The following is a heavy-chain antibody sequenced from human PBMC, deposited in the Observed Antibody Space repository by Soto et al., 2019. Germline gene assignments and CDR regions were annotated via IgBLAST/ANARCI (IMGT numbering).Heavy chain of an antibody. D-gene: IGHD3-10*01. J-gene: IGHJ6*02. CDR1: GFTFSSYG. CDR2: IWYDGSNK. CDR3: VRDKGNYYGSGRSGMDV. V-gene: IGHV3-33*01. Sequence: QVQLVESGGGVVQPGRSLRLSCAASGFTFSSYGMHWVRQAPGKGLEWVAVIWYDGSNKYYADSVKGRFTISRDNSKSTLYLQRNSLRVEDTAVYYCVRDKGNYYGSGRSGMDVWGQGTTVTVSS.